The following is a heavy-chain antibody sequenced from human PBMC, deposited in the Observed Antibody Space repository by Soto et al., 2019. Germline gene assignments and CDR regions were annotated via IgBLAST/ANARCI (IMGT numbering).Heavy chain of an antibody. J-gene: IGHJ4*02. Sequence: HGESLKISCKGSGYSFTSYWIGWVRQMPGKGLEWMGIIYPGDSDTRYSPSCQGQVTIADDKSISTAYLQWSSLKASDTAMYYCARQFGVAYYYDSSGFEGDYWGQGTLVTVSS. D-gene: IGHD3-22*01. V-gene: IGHV5-51*01. CDR1: GYSFTSYW. CDR3: ARQFGVAYYYDSSGFEGDY. CDR2: IYPGDSDT.